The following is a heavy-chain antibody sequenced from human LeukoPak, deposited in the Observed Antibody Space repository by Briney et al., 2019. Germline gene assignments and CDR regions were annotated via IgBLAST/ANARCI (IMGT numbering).Heavy chain of an antibody. D-gene: IGHD6-19*01. V-gene: IGHV1-2*02. Sequence: ASVKVSCKASGYTFTGYYMHWVRQAPGQGLEWMGWINPNSGDTNNAQKFQGRVTMTRDTSISTAYMELSRLRSDDTAVYYCARDKSGNSGWYSYFDYWGQGTLVTVSS. CDR2: INPNSGDT. J-gene: IGHJ4*02. CDR1: GYTFTGYY. CDR3: ARDKSGNSGWYSYFDY.